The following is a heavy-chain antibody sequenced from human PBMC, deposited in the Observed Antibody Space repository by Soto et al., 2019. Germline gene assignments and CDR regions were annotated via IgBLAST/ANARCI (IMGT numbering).Heavy chain of an antibody. CDR3: ARDNMDGSGSYYISGYWFDY. CDR2: IIAFYGTE. J-gene: IGHJ4*02. Sequence: SVKVSCKASGYTFTSYGISWVRQAPGQGLEWMGGIIAFYGTENYAQKFQGRVTITADESTSTAYMELSSLRSEDTAVYYCARDNMDGSGSYYISGYWFDYWGQGTLVTVSS. V-gene: IGHV1-69*13. CDR1: GYTFTSYG. D-gene: IGHD3-10*01.